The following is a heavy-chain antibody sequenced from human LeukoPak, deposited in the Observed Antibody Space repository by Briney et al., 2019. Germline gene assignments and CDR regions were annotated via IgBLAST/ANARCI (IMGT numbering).Heavy chain of an antibody. Sequence: GGSLRLSCAASGFTFSDYALSWVRQAPGKGLEWVSAISSTGGSTYYADSVKGRFTISRDYSKNTLYLQMSSLRAEDTAIYFCAKMYGDAYWGQGTLATVSS. D-gene: IGHD4-17*01. CDR3: AKMYGDAY. CDR2: ISSTGGST. CDR1: GFTFSDYA. J-gene: IGHJ4*02. V-gene: IGHV3-23*01.